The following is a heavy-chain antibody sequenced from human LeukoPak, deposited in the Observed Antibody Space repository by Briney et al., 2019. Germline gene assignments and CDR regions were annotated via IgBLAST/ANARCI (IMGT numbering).Heavy chain of an antibody. CDR3: ARMSEGVTPEADAFDI. J-gene: IGHJ3*02. CDR1: GGSFSGYY. D-gene: IGHD4-23*01. Sequence: SETLSLTCAVYGGSFSGYYWSWIRQPPGKGLEWIGEINHSGSTNYNPSLKSRVTISVDTSKNQFSLKLSSVTAADTAVYYCARMSEGVTPEADAFDIWGQGTMVTVSS. V-gene: IGHV4-34*01. CDR2: INHSGST.